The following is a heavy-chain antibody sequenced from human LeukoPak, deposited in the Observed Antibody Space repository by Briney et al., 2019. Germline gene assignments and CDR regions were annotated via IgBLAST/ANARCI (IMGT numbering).Heavy chain of an antibody. J-gene: IGHJ4*02. Sequence: GGSLRLSCAASGFTFSDYYMSWIRQAPGKGLEWVSYISSSGSTIYYADSVKGRFTISRDNAKNSLYLQMNGLRAEDTAVCYCARVDAYYDILTGYYYIDYWGQGTLVTVSS. CDR3: ARVDAYYDILTGYYYIDY. CDR2: ISSSGSTI. D-gene: IGHD3-9*01. CDR1: GFTFSDYY. V-gene: IGHV3-11*04.